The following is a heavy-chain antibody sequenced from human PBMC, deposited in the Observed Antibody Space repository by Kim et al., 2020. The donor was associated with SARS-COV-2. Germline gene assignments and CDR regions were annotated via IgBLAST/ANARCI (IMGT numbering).Heavy chain of an antibody. J-gene: IGHJ4*02. CDR2: IDPSDSYT. CDR3: ARPHLTSYDILTGDDY. CDR1: VYSFTSYW. V-gene: IGHV5-10-1*01. Sequence: GESLKISCKGSVYSFTSYWISWVRQMPGKGLEWMGRIDPSDSYTNYSPSFQGHVTISADKSISTAYLQWSSLKASDTAMYYCARPHLTSYDILTGDDYWGQGTLVTVSS. D-gene: IGHD3-9*01.